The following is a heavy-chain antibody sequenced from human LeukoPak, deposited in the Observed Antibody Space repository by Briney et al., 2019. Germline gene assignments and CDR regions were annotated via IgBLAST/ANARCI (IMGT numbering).Heavy chain of an antibody. J-gene: IGHJ4*02. CDR3: ARGPLDDY. D-gene: IGHD3-3*01. CDR2: IYHSGST. CDR1: GGSISSSNY. Sequence: SETLSLTCAVSGGSISSSNYWSWIRQHPGKGLEWIGYIYHSGSTYYNPSLKSRVTISVDTSKNQFSLKVSSVTAADTAVYYCARGPLDDYWGQGTLVTVSS. V-gene: IGHV4-4*02.